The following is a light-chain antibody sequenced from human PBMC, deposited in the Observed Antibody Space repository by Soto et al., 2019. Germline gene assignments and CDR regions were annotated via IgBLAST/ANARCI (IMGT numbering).Light chain of an antibody. V-gene: IGLV2-11*01. Sequence: QSALTQPRSVSGSPGQSVTISCTGTSSDVGGYDFVSWYQQHPGQAPKLMIYDVNKRPSGVPDRFSGSKSGNMASLTISGLQAEDEADYYCCSYAGSHWVFGGGTKLTVL. CDR3: CSYAGSHWV. J-gene: IGLJ2*01. CDR1: SSDVGGYDF. CDR2: DVN.